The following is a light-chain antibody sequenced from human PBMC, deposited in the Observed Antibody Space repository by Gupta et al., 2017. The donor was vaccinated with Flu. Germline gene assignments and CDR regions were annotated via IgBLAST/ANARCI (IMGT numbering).Light chain of an antibody. Sequence: EIVMTQSPATLSVSPGERATLSCRASQSVSSNLAWYQQKPGPAPRLLIYGASTRATGIPARGSGGGSESAFTLTIRSLQFVELPVCQRQKYRHAPLTFGGGTKVEIK. CDR1: QSVSSN. V-gene: IGKV3-15*01. CDR2: GAS. CDR3: QKYRHAPLT. J-gene: IGKJ4*01.